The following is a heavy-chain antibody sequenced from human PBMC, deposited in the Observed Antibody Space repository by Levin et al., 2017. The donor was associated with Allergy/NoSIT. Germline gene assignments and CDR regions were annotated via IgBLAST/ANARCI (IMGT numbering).Heavy chain of an antibody. CDR3: STGTSDSSGYYRGLDY. V-gene: IGHV3-15*07. Sequence: PGESLKISCAASGFAFSNAWMNWVRQAPGKGLEWVGRIKTKTDGGTSDYAAPVKGRFTIPRDDSKNTLYLRMNSLKTEDTAVYYCSTGTSDSSGYYRGLDYWGQGTLVTVFS. D-gene: IGHD3-22*01. J-gene: IGHJ4*02. CDR1: GFAFSNAW. CDR2: IKTKTDGGTS.